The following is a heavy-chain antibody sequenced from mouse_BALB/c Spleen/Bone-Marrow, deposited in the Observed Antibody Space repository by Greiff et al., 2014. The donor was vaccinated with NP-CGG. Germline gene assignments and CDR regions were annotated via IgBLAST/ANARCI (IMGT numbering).Heavy chain of an antibody. J-gene: IGHJ2*01. V-gene: IGHV5-4*02. D-gene: IGHD2-10*02. CDR3: DSNVPYGFYALDY. Sequence: EVKLLESGGGLVKPGGSLKLSCTASGFTFSDYYMFWVRQTPEKSLEWVATISDGVSYAYYPDSVKGRFTISRDNARNNLYLQMNILKLEDKDMYFYDSNVPYGFYALDYWGQGTTLTVSS. CDR2: ISDGVSYA. CDR1: GFTFSDYY.